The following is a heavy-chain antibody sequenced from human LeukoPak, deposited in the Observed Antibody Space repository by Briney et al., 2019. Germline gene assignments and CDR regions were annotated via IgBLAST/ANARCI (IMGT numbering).Heavy chain of an antibody. J-gene: IGHJ4*02. D-gene: IGHD5-12*01. CDR1: GFRFTNYW. CDR3: ARDLDGYGDY. CDR2: IWYDGSNK. Sequence: GGSPRLSCAASGFRFTNYWMSWVRQAPGKGLEWVAVIWYDGSNKYYADSVKGRFTISRDNSKNTLYLQMNSLRAEDTAVYYCARDLDGYGDYWGQGTLVTVSS. V-gene: IGHV3-33*08.